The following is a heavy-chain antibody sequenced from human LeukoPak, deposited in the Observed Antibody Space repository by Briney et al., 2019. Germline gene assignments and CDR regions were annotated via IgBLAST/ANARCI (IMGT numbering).Heavy chain of an antibody. Sequence: SETLSLTCAVYGESLSGHYWSWIRQPPGKGLEWIGVGSKSGGTKFNPSLKSRVTISADTSKNQFSLKLSSVTAADTAVYYCAKNGQTGFSFDPWGQGTLVTVSS. J-gene: IGHJ5*02. V-gene: IGHV4-34*01. CDR2: GSKSGGT. CDR1: GESLSGHY. CDR3: AKNGQTGFSFDP. D-gene: IGHD1-14*01.